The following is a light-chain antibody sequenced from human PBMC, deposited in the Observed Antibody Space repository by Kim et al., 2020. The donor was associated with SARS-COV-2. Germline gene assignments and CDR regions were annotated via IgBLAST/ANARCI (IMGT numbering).Light chain of an antibody. CDR2: DAS. V-gene: IGKV1D-13*01. CDR1: QGISSA. Sequence: SVGDRVTITCRASQGISSALAWYQQKPGKAPKLLIYDASSLESGVPSRFSGSGSGTDFTLTISSLQPEDFATYYCQQFNNYPPMYTFGQGTKLEI. J-gene: IGKJ2*01. CDR3: QQFNNYPPMYT.